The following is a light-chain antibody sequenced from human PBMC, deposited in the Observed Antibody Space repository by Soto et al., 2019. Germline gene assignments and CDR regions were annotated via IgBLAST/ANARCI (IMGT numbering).Light chain of an antibody. CDR1: QGISNR. J-gene: IGKJ4*01. CDR3: QDYSSAPLT. V-gene: IGKV1-27*01. CDR2: DGS. Sequence: DIQMTQSPSSLSASVGDRVTITCRASQGISNRLAWYQQAPGKAPKLLIYDGSTLQLGVPSRFSGSASGTDFTLTISSLHPEDVATYYCQDYSSAPLTFGGGTKVESK.